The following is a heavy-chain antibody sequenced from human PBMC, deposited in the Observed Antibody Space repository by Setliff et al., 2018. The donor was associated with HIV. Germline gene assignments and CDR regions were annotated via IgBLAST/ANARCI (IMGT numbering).Heavy chain of an antibody. CDR3: ARAGIWNYYFDY. CDR1: GNTFTNHG. J-gene: IGHJ4*02. Sequence: WASVKVSCKASGNTFTNHGIHWVRQAPGQRLEWMGWINAGNGKTRYSQKFQGRVTITRDTSASTAYMELSSLRSEDMAVYYCARAGIWNYYFDYWGQGTLVTVSS. D-gene: IGHD1-7*01. CDR2: INAGNGKT. V-gene: IGHV1-3*01.